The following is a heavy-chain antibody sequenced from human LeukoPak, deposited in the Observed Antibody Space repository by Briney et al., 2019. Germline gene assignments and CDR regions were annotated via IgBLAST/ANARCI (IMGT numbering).Heavy chain of an antibody. J-gene: IGHJ5*02. CDR3: ARDWGAYGYSWFDP. Sequence: ASVKVSCKASGVTFSSYSITWVRQAPGQGLEWMGRIIPNSGGTNYAQRFQGRVTMTRDTSISTAYMELNRLRSDDTAVYYCARDWGAYGYSWFDPWGQGTLVTVSS. D-gene: IGHD5-12*01. CDR1: GVTFSSYS. CDR2: IIPNSGGT. V-gene: IGHV1-2*02.